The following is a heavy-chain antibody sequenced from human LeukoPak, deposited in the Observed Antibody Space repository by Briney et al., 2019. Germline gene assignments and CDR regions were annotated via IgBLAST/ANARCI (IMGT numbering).Heavy chain of an antibody. CDR2: IYYSGST. J-gene: IGHJ4*02. D-gene: IGHD3-10*01. CDR1: GGSMSSYY. Sequence: PSETLSLTCTVSGGSMSSYYWSWIRQPPGKGLEWIGYIYYSGSTNYNPSLKSRVTISVDTSKNQFSLKLSSVTAADAAVYYCARGSMVRGAPFFDYWGQGTLVTVSS. CDR3: ARGSMVRGAPFFDY. V-gene: IGHV4-59*01.